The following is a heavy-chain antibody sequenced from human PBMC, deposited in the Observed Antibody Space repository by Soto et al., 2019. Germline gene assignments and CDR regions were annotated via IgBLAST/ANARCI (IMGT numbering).Heavy chain of an antibody. CDR2: IIPIFGTP. D-gene: IGHD2-15*01. Sequence: GASVKVSCKASGGTFSTYTFSWVRQAPGQGLEWMGRIIPIFGTPYYAQKFQGRVTITADKSTSTVYMELSSLRSDDTAVYFCARGLECRGYCLDKPTWFAPWGQGTLVTAPQ. CDR1: GGTFSTYT. CDR3: ARGLECRGYCLDKPTWFAP. J-gene: IGHJ5*02. V-gene: IGHV1-69*06.